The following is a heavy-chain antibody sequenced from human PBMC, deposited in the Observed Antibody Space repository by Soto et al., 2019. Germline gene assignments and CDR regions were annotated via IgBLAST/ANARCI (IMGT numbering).Heavy chain of an antibody. Sequence: ASVKVSCKASGYTFTGYYMHWVRQAPGQGLEWMGWINPNSGGTNYAQKLQGWVTMTRDTSISTAYMELSRLGSDDTAVYYCARDNGGDTPSWYSLGYYYYYMAVWGKGTTVTVSS. CDR3: ARDNGGDTPSWYSLGYYYYYMAV. CDR1: GYTFTGYY. CDR2: INPNSGGT. D-gene: IGHD6-13*01. J-gene: IGHJ6*03. V-gene: IGHV1-2*04.